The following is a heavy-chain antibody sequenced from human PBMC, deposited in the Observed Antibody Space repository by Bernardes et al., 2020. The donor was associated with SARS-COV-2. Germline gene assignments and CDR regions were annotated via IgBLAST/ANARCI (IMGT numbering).Heavy chain of an antibody. CDR3: ARDLDCTSGTCQGYGMDV. CDR1: GFTFSSYW. Sequence: GGSLRLSCAASGFTFSSYWMSWVRQAPGKGLEWVASIKQDATDKLYVDAVKGRFTISRDNAQTSLFLQMNSLRGEDTAVYYCARDLDCTSGTCQGYGMDVWGQGTTVTVSS. J-gene: IGHJ6*02. V-gene: IGHV3-7*01. CDR2: IKQDATDK. D-gene: IGHD2-8*01.